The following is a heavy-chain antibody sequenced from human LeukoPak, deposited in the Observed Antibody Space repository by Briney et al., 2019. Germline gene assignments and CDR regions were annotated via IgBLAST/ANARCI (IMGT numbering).Heavy chain of an antibody. V-gene: IGHV1-2*02. Sequence: ASVKVSCKASGYTFTGYYMHWVRQAPGEGLEWMGWINANRGGTNNAQKFQGRVTMTRDTSISTAYMELSRLRSDDTAVYYCAREQWLVRGGGSGWFDPWGQGTLVTVSS. J-gene: IGHJ5*02. CDR3: AREQWLVRGGGSGWFDP. CDR2: INANRGGT. CDR1: GYTFTGYY. D-gene: IGHD6-19*01.